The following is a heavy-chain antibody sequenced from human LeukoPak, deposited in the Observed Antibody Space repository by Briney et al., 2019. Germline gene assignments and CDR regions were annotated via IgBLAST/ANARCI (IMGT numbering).Heavy chain of an antibody. CDR1: GFTSSSYA. CDR2: ISGSGGST. Sequence: GGSLRLSCAASGFTSSSYAMSWVRQAPGKGLEWVSAISGSGGSTYYADSVKGRFTISRDNSKNTLYLQMNSLRAEDTAVYYCAVIPATTSYFDYWGQGTLVTVSS. D-gene: IGHD2-2*01. V-gene: IGHV3-23*01. CDR3: AVIPATTSYFDY. J-gene: IGHJ4*02.